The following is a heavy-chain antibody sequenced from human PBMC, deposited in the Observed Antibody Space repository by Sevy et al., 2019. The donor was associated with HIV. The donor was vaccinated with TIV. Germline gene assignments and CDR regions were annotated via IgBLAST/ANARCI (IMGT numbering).Heavy chain of an antibody. CDR2: IYYSGST. J-gene: IGHJ4*02. CDR3: ARERQLVLDY. D-gene: IGHD6-13*01. V-gene: IGHV4-59*01. Sequence: SETLSLTCTVSGGSISSYYWSWIRQPPGKGLEWIGYIYYSGSTNYNPSLKSRVTISVDTSKNQFSLKLGSVTAADTAVYYCARERQLVLDYWGQGTLVTVSS. CDR1: GGSISSYY.